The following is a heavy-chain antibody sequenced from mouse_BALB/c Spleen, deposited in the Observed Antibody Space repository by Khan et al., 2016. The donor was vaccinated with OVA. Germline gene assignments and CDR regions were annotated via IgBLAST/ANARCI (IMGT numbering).Heavy chain of an antibody. CDR3: TEDLCMYYFDY. D-gene: IGHD6-1*01. J-gene: IGHJ2*01. Sequence: EVHLVESGGGLVKPGGSLKLSCAASGFTFSSYAMSWVRQTPETRLEWVASISSGGFTYYPDSVKGRFTISRDNARTILYLQMSSLRSEDTAMYYCTEDLCMYYFDYWGQGTTLTVSS. V-gene: IGHV5-6-5*01. CDR2: ISSGGFT. CDR1: GFTFSSYA.